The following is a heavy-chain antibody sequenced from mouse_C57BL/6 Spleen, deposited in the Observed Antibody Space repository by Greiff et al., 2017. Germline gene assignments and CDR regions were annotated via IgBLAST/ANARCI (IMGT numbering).Heavy chain of an antibody. V-gene: IGHV5-17*01. CDR3: ARHDPYYFDY. Sequence: EVQRVESGGGLVKPGGSLKLSCAASGFTFSDYGMHWVRQAPEKGLEWVSYISSGSRTIYYADTVKGRFTISRDNAKNTLFLQMTSLRSEDADMCYCARHDPYYFDYWGQGTTLTVSS. CDR2: ISSGSRTI. J-gene: IGHJ2*01. CDR1: GFTFSDYG. D-gene: IGHD2-3*01.